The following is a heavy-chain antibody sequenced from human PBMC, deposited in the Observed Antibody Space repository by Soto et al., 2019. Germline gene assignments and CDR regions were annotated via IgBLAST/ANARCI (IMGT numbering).Heavy chain of an antibody. CDR3: ARGLTGTMMRLNWFDP. J-gene: IGHJ5*02. Sequence: SETLSLTCTVSGGSIIRSDTYYWGWIRRPPGKGLEWIGSVYYSGITYYNPSLGSRVTISVDTSSNQFSLKLNSMTAADTAVYYCARGLTGTMMRLNWFDPWGQGTLVTVSS. D-gene: IGHD1-7*01. V-gene: IGHV4-39*01. CDR2: VYYSGIT. CDR1: GGSIIRSDTYY.